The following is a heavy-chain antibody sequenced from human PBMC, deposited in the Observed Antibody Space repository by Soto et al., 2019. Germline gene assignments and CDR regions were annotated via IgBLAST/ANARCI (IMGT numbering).Heavy chain of an antibody. CDR3: AKERDIVVVVAPLDY. D-gene: IGHD2-15*01. CDR1: GFTFSSYG. CDR2: ISYDGSNK. V-gene: IGHV3-30*18. Sequence: QVQLVESGGGVVQPGRSLRLSCAASGFTFSSYGRHWVRQAPGKGLEWVAVISYDGSNKYYADSVKGRFTITRDNSKNTLYLQMNSLRAEDTAVYYCAKERDIVVVVAPLDYWGQGTLVTVSS. J-gene: IGHJ4*02.